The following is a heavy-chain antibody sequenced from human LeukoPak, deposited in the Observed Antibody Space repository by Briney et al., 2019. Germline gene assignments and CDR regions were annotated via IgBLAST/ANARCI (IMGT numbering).Heavy chain of an antibody. CDR1: GYTFTRYY. D-gene: IGHD3-22*01. CDR2: INPNSGGT. J-gene: IGHJ4*02. Sequence: GASVKVSCKASGYTFTRYYMHWVRQAPGQGLEWMGWINPNSGGTNYAQKFQGRVTMTRDTSISTAYVELSRQRSDDTAVYYCARGGQYVLHYDSSGYPPRGHWGQGTLVTVSS. V-gene: IGHV1-2*02. CDR3: ARGGQYVLHYDSSGYPPRGH.